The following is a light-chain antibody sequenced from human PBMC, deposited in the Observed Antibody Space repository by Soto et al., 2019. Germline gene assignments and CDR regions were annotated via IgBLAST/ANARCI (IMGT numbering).Light chain of an antibody. V-gene: IGLV6-57*03. CDR1: SGSIASTY. J-gene: IGLJ2*01. CDR3: QSYYSTNVV. CDR2: EDS. Sequence: FLLTQPHSVSESPGKTVTISCTRSSGSIASTYVQWLQHRPGSAPTTVIYEDSKRPSGVPDRFSGSIDSSSNSASLPISGRKSEDEADYYCQSYYSTNVVFGGGTKLTVL.